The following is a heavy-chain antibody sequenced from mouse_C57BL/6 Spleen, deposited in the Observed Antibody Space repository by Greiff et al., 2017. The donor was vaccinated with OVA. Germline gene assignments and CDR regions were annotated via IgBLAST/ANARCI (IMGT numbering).Heavy chain of an antibody. CDR1: GFTFSNYW. CDR3: TGPYYYGSSSWFAY. D-gene: IGHD1-1*01. V-gene: IGHV6-3*01. CDR2: IRLKSDNYAT. J-gene: IGHJ3*01. Sequence: DVMLVESGGGLVQPGGSMKLSCVASGFTFSNYWMNWVRQSPEKGLEWVAQIRLKSDNYATHYAESVKGRFTISRDDSKSSVYLQMNNLRAEDTGIYYCTGPYYYGSSSWFAYWGQGTLVTVSA.